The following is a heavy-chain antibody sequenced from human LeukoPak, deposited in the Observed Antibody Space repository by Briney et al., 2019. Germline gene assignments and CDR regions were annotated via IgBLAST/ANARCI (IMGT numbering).Heavy chain of an antibody. V-gene: IGHV1-2*02. CDR2: IHPNTGGT. CDR1: GYTFTDYY. D-gene: IGHD2-2*01. J-gene: IGHJ4*02. CDR3: ARDSLGGSTNIFDY. Sequence: ASVNVSCKASGYTFTDYYIHWVRQAPGQGLEWMGWIHPNTGGTKYAQNFQGRVTMTRDTTINTAYMELSRLTSDDTAVYYCARDSLGGSTNIFDYWGQGSLVTVSS.